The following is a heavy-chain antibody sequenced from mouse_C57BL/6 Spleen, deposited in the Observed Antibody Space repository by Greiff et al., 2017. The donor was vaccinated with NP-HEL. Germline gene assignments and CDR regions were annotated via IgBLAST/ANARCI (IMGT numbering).Heavy chain of an antibody. V-gene: IGHV1-61*01. CDR2: IYPSDSET. CDR3: AMGAAQATRND. J-gene: IGHJ2*01. D-gene: IGHD3-2*02. Sequence: VQLQQPGAELVRPGSSVKLSCKASGYTFTSYWMDWVKQRPGQGLEWIGNIYPSDSETHYNQKFKDKATLTVDKSSSTAYMQLSSLTSEDSAVYYCAMGAAQATRNDWGQGTTLTVSS. CDR1: GYTFTSYW.